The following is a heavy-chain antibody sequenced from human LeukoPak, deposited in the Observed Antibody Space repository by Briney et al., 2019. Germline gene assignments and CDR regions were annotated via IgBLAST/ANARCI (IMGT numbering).Heavy chain of an antibody. D-gene: IGHD2-2*01. CDR1: GYTLTELS. CDR2: FDPEDGET. V-gene: IGHV1-24*01. CDR3: ATRGYYCSSTSCKLGPVDY. J-gene: IGHJ4*02. Sequence: ASVKVSCKVSGYTLTELSMHWVRQAPGKGLEGMGGFDPEDGETIYAQKFQGRVTMTEDTSTDTAYMELSSLRSEDTAVYYRATRGYYCSSTSCKLGPVDYWGQGTLVTVSS.